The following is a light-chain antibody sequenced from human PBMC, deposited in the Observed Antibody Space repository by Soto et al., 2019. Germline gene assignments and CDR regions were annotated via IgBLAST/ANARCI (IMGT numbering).Light chain of an antibody. CDR2: EVS. CDR3: SSYTSSSIDYV. Sequence: QSALTQPASVSGSPGQSITISCTGTSSDVGGYNYVSWYQQHPGKAPKLMIYEVSNGPSGVSNRFSGSKSGNTASLTISGLHAEDEADYYCSSYTSSSIDYVFGTGTKLTVL. J-gene: IGLJ1*01. V-gene: IGLV2-14*01. CDR1: SSDVGGYNY.